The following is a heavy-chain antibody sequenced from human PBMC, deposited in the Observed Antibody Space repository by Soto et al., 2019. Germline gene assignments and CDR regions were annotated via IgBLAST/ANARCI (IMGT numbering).Heavy chain of an antibody. CDR3: ASRGTYGDDFFDF. V-gene: IGHV1-69*12. J-gene: IGHJ4*02. CDR1: GGTFSSSA. D-gene: IGHD4-17*01. Sequence: QVQLVQSGAEVKQPGSSVKVSCKASGGTFSSSAISWVRQAPGQGLEWMGGIIPIFGTANYAQKFQGRVTITADESTSTAYMELSSLRSEDTAVYYCASRGTYGDDFFDFWGQGTLVTVSS. CDR2: IIPIFGTA.